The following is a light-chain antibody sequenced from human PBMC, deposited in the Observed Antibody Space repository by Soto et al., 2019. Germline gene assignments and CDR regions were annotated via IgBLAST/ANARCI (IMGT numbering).Light chain of an antibody. CDR3: SSYAGSNKV. CDR1: SSDVGGYNS. V-gene: IGLV2-8*01. J-gene: IGLJ1*01. CDR2: EVN. Sequence: QSVLTQPPSASGSPGQSVAISCTGTSSDVGGYNSVSWYQQHPGKAPKLIISEVNKRPSGVPDRFSGSKSGNTASLTVSGIQAEDEADYYCSSYAGSNKVFGTGTKLTVL.